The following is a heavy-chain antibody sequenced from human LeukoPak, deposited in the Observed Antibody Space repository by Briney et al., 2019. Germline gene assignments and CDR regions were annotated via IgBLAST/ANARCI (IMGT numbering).Heavy chain of an antibody. CDR1: GFIFTRYV. D-gene: IGHD4-17*01. V-gene: IGHV3-23*01. Sequence: GGSLRLSCGASGFIFTRYVMNWVRQSPGKGLEWVSGISGSGLSTFYADSVKGRFTISRDNSKNTLFLHMNSLRAEDTAVYYCAKDGDYGDYWHYNYMDVWGKGTTVTISS. CDR2: ISGSGLST. J-gene: IGHJ6*03. CDR3: AKDGDYGDYWHYNYMDV.